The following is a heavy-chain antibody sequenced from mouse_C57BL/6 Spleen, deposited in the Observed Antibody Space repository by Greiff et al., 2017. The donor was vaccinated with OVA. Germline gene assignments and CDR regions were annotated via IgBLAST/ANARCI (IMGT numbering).Heavy chain of an antibody. V-gene: IGHV1-52*01. CDR1: GYTFTSYW. CDR2: IDPSDSET. D-gene: IGHD4-1*01. J-gene: IGHJ2*01. CDR3: ARGGSLTGTDY. Sequence: QVQLQQPGAELVRPGSSVKLSCKASGYTFTSYWMHWVKQRPIQGLEWIGNIDPSDSETHYNQKFKDKATLTVDKSSSTAYMQLSSLTSEDSAVYYCARGGSLTGTDYWGQGTTLTVSS.